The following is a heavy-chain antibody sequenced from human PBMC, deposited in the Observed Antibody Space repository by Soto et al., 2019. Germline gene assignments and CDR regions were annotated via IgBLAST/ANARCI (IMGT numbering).Heavy chain of an antibody. Sequence: SDTLSLTCTVSGLSIRSGYYWGWIRPPPGKGLEWIGSIYHSGRTSYNPCLKSRVTLSVDTSKKRFSLNLSSVTAADTAVYYCARSLYDYAWGSLSPLNYWGQGTMVNVS. V-gene: IGHV4-38-2*02. D-gene: IGHD3-16*01. J-gene: IGHJ4*02. CDR3: ARSLYDYAWGSLSPLNY. CDR1: GLSIRSGYY. CDR2: IYHSGRT.